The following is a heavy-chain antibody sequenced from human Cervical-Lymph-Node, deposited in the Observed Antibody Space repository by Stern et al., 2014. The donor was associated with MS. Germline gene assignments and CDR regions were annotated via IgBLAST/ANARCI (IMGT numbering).Heavy chain of an antibody. J-gene: IGHJ4*02. Sequence: QVTLRESGPTLVKPTQTLTLTCTFSGFSLSTTGLGVAWIRQPPGKALEXLAILYWGDDNRFSPSLKTRLPLTNHTPKNHVVLLMNNMDPGDTATYYCAHIQDAYNACFDSWSQGTLVTVSS. V-gene: IGHV2-5*02. CDR1: GFSLSTTGLG. CDR3: AHIQDAYNACFDS. D-gene: IGHD5-24*01. CDR2: LYWGDDN.